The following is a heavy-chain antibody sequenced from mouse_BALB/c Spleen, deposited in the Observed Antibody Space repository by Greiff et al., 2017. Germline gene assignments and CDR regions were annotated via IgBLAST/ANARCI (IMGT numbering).Heavy chain of an antibody. D-gene: IGHD1-1*01. CDR3: NAYYGSSYSYAMDY. CDR1: GFNIKDYY. CDR2: IDPENGDT. Sequence: EVQLKQSGAELVRSGASVKLSCTASGFNIKDYYMHWVKQRPEQGLEWIGWIDPENGDTEYAPKFQGKATMTADTSSNTAYLQLSSLTSEDTAVYYCNAYYGSSYSYAMDYWGQGTSVTVSS. V-gene: IGHV14-4*02. J-gene: IGHJ4*01.